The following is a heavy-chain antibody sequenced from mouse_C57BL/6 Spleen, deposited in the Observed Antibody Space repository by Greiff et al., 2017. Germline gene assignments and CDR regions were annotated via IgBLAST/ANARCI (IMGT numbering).Heavy chain of an antibody. CDR3: ARFINTVVALYYYAMDD. V-gene: IGHV1-55*01. Sequence: QVQLQQPGAELVKPGASVKMSCKASGYTFTSYWITWVKQRPGQGLEWIGDIYPGSGSSNYNEKFKSKATLTVDTSSSTAYMQLSSLTSEDSAVYYCARFINTVVALYYYAMDDWGQGTSVTVAS. CDR1: GYTFTSYW. CDR2: IYPGSGSS. J-gene: IGHJ4*01. D-gene: IGHD1-1*01.